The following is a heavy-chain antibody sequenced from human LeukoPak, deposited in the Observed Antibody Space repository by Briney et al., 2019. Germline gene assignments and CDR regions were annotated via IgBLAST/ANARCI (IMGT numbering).Heavy chain of an antibody. Sequence: PSETLSLTCTVSGGSISSYYWSWIRQPPGKGLEWIGYIYYSGSPNYSPSLKSRITISVDTSKNQFSLKLSSVTAADTAVYYCARDRGAYSSGQAFDIWGQGTMVTVSS. V-gene: IGHV4-59*01. CDR3: ARDRGAYSSGQAFDI. J-gene: IGHJ3*02. D-gene: IGHD6-19*01. CDR1: GGSISSYY. CDR2: IYYSGSP.